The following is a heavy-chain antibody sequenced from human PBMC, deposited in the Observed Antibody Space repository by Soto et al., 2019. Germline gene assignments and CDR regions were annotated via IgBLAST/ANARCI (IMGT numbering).Heavy chain of an antibody. D-gene: IGHD3-16*01. CDR2: ITGNSAFT. CDR3: AKNRDYDYDAFDV. V-gene: IGHV3-23*01. Sequence: PGGSLRLSCAGSGFTFNRNAMSWVRQAPGKGLEWVSGITGNSAFTYYADSVKGWFTISGDNSKNTLYLQMNTLRVEDTAVYYCAKNRDYDYDAFDVWGQGTVVTVSS. J-gene: IGHJ3*01. CDR1: GFTFNRNA.